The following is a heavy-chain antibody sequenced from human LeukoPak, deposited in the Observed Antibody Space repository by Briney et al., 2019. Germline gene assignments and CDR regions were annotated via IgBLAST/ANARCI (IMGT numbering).Heavy chain of an antibody. CDR3: VGVALYYYGSESYYFFEH. J-gene: IGHJ4*02. Sequence: GGSLRLSCAASGFTFTTYWLGWVRQPPGKGLEWVANIKQDGTEKYYVDSVKGRFTISRDNAKNSLYLQMNTLRVEDTAIYYCVGVALYYYGSESYYFFEHWGQGTPVTASS. CDR2: IKQDGTEK. CDR1: GFTFTTYW. D-gene: IGHD3-10*01. V-gene: IGHV3-7*01.